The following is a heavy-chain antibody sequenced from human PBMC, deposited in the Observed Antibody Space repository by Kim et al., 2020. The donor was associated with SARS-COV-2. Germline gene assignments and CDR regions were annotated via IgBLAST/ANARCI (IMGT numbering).Heavy chain of an antibody. V-gene: IGHV3-23*01. J-gene: IGHJ4*02. CDR3: TKLPNSVSPDVDY. Sequence: YPDSVKGRFPTSRDNSKKTLYLQMNSLRAEDTAVYYCTKLPNSVSPDVDYWGQGTLVTVSS. D-gene: IGHD4-4*01.